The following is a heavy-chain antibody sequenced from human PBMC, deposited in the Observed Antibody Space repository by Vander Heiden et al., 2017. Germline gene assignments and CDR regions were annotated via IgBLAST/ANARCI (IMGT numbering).Heavy chain of an antibody. D-gene: IGHD3-3*01. CDR1: GLTFSRYA. CDR2: ISGSGGST. Sequence: EVQLLESGGGLVQPGGFLRPSCAASGLTFSRYAMSWVRQAPGKGLEWFSAISGSGGSTYYADSVKGRFTISRDNSKNTLYLQMNSLRAEDTAVYYCAKENYDFWSGYYFNAFDIWGQGTMVTVSS. V-gene: IGHV3-23*01. CDR3: AKENYDFWSGYYFNAFDI. J-gene: IGHJ3*02.